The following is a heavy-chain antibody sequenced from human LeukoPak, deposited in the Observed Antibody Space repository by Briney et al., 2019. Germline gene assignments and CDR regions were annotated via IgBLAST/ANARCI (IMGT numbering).Heavy chain of an antibody. CDR1: GGSISSYY. CDR3: ARDALVSPGEVHY. V-gene: IGHV4-39*07. CDR2: IYYSGST. D-gene: IGHD3-3*01. Sequence: SETLSLTCTVSGGSISSYYWSWIRQPPGKGLEWIGSIYYSGSTYYNPSLKSRVTISVDTSKNQFSLKLSSVTAADTAVYYCARDALVSPGEVHYWGQGTLVTVSS. J-gene: IGHJ4*02.